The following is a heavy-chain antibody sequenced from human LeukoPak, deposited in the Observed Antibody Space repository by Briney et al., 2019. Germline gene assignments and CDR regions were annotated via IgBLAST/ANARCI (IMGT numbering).Heavy chain of an antibody. CDR2: ISSSSSTI. V-gene: IGHV3-48*02. D-gene: IGHD3-22*01. CDR1: GFTFSSYS. Sequence: GGSLRLSCAASGFTFSSYSMNWVRQAPGKGLEWVSYISSSSSTIYYADSVKGRFTISRDNAKNSLYPQMNSLRDEDTAVYYCARLALPYYDSSGYHFDYWGQGTLVTVSS. J-gene: IGHJ4*02. CDR3: ARLALPYYDSSGYHFDY.